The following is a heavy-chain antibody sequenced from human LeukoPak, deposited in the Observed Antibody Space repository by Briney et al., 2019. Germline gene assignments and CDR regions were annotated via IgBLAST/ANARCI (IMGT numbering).Heavy chain of an antibody. Sequence: SETLSLTCAVHGGSFSAYYWSWIRQPPGKGREWIGEINHSGSTNYNPSLKSRVTISVDTSKNQFSLKLSSVTAADTAVYYCARGGFYCGGDCYVDYWGQGTLVTVSS. D-gene: IGHD2-21*02. CDR2: INHSGST. V-gene: IGHV4-34*01. CDR1: GGSFSAYY. CDR3: ARGGFYCGGDCYVDY. J-gene: IGHJ4*02.